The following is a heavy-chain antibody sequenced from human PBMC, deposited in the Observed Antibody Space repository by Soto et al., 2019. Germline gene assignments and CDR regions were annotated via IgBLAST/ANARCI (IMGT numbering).Heavy chain of an antibody. J-gene: IGHJ6*02. D-gene: IGHD6-6*01. CDR2: ISWDGGST. CDR1: VFTLDDYT. Sequence: GGSLRLSCAASVFTLDDYTMHWVRQAPGKGLEWVSLISWDGGSTYYADPVKGRFTISRDNSKNSLYLQMNSLRTEDTALYYCAKDNSSSSLIPHYDYYGMDVWGQGSTVTVSS. CDR3: AKDNSSSSLIPHYDYYGMDV. V-gene: IGHV3-43*01.